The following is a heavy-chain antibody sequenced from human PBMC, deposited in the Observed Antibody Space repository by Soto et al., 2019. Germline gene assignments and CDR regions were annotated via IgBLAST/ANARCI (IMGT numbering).Heavy chain of an antibody. D-gene: IGHD2-2*01. V-gene: IGHV4-34*01. J-gene: IGHJ5*02. CDR3: ARGGYCSITSRSNVGWGGP. CDR2: INHSGST. Sequence: PSETLSLTCAGYGGSFSGYYCSWIRQPPWKGLEWIGEINHSGSTNYNPSLKSPVTISVDTSKNQFSLKMSSVTAADTDVYYCARGGYCSITSRSNVGWGGPWGPGKLVTVSS. CDR1: GGSFSGYY.